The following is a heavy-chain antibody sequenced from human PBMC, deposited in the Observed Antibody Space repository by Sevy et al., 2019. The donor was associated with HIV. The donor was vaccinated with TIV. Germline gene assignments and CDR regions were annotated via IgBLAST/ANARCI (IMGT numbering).Heavy chain of an antibody. CDR3: AKGLGMVQGALLSDDI. Sequence: GGSLRLSCAASGFSFNSYGMHWVRQAPGKGLEWVAFIRHDGSTKYYVDSAKGRFTISRDNSKNTLYLQMNSLRAEDTAMYYCAKGLGMVQGALLSDDIWGQGTMVTVSS. D-gene: IGHD3-10*01. J-gene: IGHJ3*02. CDR1: GFSFNSYG. V-gene: IGHV3-30*02. CDR2: IRHDGSTK.